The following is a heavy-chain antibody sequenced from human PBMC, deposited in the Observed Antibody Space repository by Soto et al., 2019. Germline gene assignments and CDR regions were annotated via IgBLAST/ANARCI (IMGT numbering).Heavy chain of an antibody. Sequence: QVQLQESGPGLVKPSGTLSLTCAVSGDSISNSNWWSWVRQPPGKGLEWIGEIYASGSTNYNPSLKXXVXMXXDKAKNQFSLKLRSVTAADTAVYYCAREIMAGHQHWGQGTLVTVSS. J-gene: IGHJ1*01. CDR1: GDSISNSNW. D-gene: IGHD3-16*01. CDR3: AREIMAGHQH. CDR2: IYASGST. V-gene: IGHV4-4*02.